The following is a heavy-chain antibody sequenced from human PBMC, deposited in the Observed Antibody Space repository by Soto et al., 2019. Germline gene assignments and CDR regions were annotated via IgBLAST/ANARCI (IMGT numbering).Heavy chain of an antibody. Sequence: EVQLVESGGNLIQPGGSLRLSCAASGFTVTNKYMTWVRQAPGKGLEWVSLIYSGGATSYADSVKGRFTFSRDNSKDILYLQVNPLRAEDTAVYYCASVAYGDYGWYFDLWGRGTLVTVSS. CDR2: IYSGGAT. CDR3: ASVAYGDYGWYFDL. CDR1: GFTVTNKY. V-gene: IGHV3-53*01. J-gene: IGHJ2*01. D-gene: IGHD4-17*01.